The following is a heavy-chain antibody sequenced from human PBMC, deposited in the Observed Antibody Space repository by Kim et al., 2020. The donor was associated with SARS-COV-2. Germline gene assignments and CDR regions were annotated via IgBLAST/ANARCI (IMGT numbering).Heavy chain of an antibody. CDR1: GFTVSSNY. Sequence: GGSLRLSCVASGFTVSSNYMSWVRQAPGKGLEWVSVIYSGGSTNYADSVKGPFTISRDNSKNTLYLQMNSLRAEDTAVYYCARDTLYSSGWGGMDVWGQGTTVTVSS. D-gene: IGHD6-19*01. CDR3: ARDTLYSSGWGGMDV. V-gene: IGHV3-53*01. CDR2: IYSGGST. J-gene: IGHJ6*02.